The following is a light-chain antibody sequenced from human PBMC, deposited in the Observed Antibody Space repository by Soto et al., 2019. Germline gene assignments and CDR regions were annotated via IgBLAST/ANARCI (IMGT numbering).Light chain of an antibody. V-gene: IGKV3-11*01. J-gene: IGKJ4*01. CDR1: QSVSSY. CDR3: QQRINWPLT. CDR2: DAS. Sequence: EIVLTQSPATLSLSPGERATLSCRASQSVSSYLAWYQQKPGQSPRLLIYDASNRATGIPARFSGSGSGTDFTLPIGSLEPEDFAVYFCQQRINWPLTFGGGTRVEI.